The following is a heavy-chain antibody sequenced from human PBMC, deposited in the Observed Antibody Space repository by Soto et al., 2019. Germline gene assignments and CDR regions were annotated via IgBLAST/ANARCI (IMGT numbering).Heavy chain of an antibody. J-gene: IGHJ4*02. Sequence: QVQLQESGPGLVKPSQTLSLTCTVSGGSISSGGYYWSWIRQHPGKGLEWIGYIYYSGSTYYNPSLKSRVTISVDTSKNQFSLKLSSVTAADTAVYYCARARGYYYGSGSPLHIDYWGQGTLVTVSS. CDR2: IYYSGST. CDR1: GGSISSGGYY. CDR3: ARARGYYYGSGSPLHIDY. D-gene: IGHD3-10*01. V-gene: IGHV4-31*03.